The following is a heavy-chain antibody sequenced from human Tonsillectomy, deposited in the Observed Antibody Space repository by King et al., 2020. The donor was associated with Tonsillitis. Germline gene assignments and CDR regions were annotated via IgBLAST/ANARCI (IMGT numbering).Heavy chain of an antibody. CDR1: GGSFSDYY. V-gene: IGHV4-34*01. CDR2: INHSGST. J-gene: IGHJ5*02. D-gene: IGHD2-15*01. CDR3: AGSVGYCSGGSCHSSWFDP. Sequence: QVQLQQWGAGLLKPSETLSLTCAVYGGSFSDYYWSWIRQPPGKGLEWIGEINHSGSTNYNPSLKSRVTISVDTSKNQFSLKLSSVTAADTAVYYCAGSVGYCSGGSCHSSWFDPWGQGTLVTVSS.